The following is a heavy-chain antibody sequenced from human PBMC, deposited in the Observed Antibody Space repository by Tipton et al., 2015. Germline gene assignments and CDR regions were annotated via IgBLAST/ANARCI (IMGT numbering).Heavy chain of an antibody. CDR1: GGSISSNNYY. CDR3: ARHRGGGYYFGSGNYYGAPNWFDP. D-gene: IGHD3-10*01. J-gene: IGHJ5*02. V-gene: IGHV4-39*01. Sequence: TLSLTCTVSGGSISSNNYYWGWIRQPPGKGLEWIGSIFYGGNTYQNPSLKSRVTISVDTSKNQFSLKLSSVTAADTAVYYCARHRGGGYYFGSGNYYGAPNWFDPWGQGTLVTVSS. CDR2: IFYGGNT.